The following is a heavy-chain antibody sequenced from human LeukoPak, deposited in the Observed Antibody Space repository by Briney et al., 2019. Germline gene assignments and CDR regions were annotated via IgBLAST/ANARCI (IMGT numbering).Heavy chain of an antibody. CDR1: GPTSSSYA. V-gene: IGHV3-23*01. CDR2: ISGSGGST. D-gene: IGHD3-3*01. Sequence: GGSLRLSCATSGPTSSSYAMSWVRQAPGKGLEWVSAISGSGGSTYYADSVKGRFTISRDNSKNTLYLQMNSLRAEDTAVYYCAKVGEAFWSGYFDYWGQGTLVTVSS. CDR3: AKVGEAFWSGYFDY. J-gene: IGHJ4*02.